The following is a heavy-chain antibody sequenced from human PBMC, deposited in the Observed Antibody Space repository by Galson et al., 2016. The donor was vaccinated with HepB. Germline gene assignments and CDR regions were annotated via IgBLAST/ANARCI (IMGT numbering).Heavy chain of an antibody. J-gene: IGHJ4*02. Sequence: SVKVSCKASDYTFTSYGISWVRQAPGQGLEWMGWISGYNGNRNYAQKIQGRVTMTTDTSTSTAYMELRNLTSEDTAVYFCARDYSSGWYGYWGQGTLVTVSS. CDR1: DYTFTSYG. D-gene: IGHD6-19*01. V-gene: IGHV1-18*01. CDR2: ISGYNGNR. CDR3: ARDYSSGWYGY.